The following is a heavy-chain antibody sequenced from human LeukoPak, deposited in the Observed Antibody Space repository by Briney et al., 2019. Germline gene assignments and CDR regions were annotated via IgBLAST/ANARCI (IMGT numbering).Heavy chain of an antibody. CDR2: IYSDGIT. CDR1: GFTVSSNY. Sequence: GGSLRLSCAASGFTVSSNYMSWVRQAPGKGLEWVSVIYSDGITYYADSVKGRLTISRDISRNTLYLQMNSLRGEDTAVYCCARCNPSPGVGSYYYYGMDVWGQGTTVTVSS. J-gene: IGHJ6*02. V-gene: IGHV3-66*01. CDR3: ARCNPSPGVGSYYYYGMDV. D-gene: IGHD3-10*01.